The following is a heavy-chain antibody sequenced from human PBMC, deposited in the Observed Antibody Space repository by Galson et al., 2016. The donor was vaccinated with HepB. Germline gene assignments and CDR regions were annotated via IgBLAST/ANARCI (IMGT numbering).Heavy chain of an antibody. D-gene: IGHD2-2*01. Sequence: PALVKPTQTLTLTCTFSGFSLSTFGVGVGWIRQPPGRALEWLARIYWDDDKRYNPSLKGRLPITKDTPKNQVVLTMANVDPVDTATYYCAHRPADFGVCSTASCKADYFDYWGQGTLVTVSS. CDR1: GFSLSTFGVG. J-gene: IGHJ4*02. CDR3: AHRPADFGVCSTASCKADYFDY. CDR2: IYWDDDK. V-gene: IGHV2-5*02.